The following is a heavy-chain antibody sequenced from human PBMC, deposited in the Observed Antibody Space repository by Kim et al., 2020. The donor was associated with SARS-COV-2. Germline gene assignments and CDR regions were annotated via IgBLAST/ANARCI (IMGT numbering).Heavy chain of an antibody. D-gene: IGHD3-22*01. J-gene: IGHJ4*02. V-gene: IGHV1-2*02. Sequence: NYAQKFQGRVTMTRDTSISTAYMELSRLRSDDTAVYYCARDLYYYDRGIDYWGQGTLVTVSS. CDR3: ARDLYYYDRGIDY.